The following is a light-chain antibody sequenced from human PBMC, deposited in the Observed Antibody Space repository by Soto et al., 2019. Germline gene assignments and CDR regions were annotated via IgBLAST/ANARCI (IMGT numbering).Light chain of an antibody. CDR2: DVS. CDR1: SSDVGGYNY. Sequence: QSALTQPRSVSGSPGQSVAISCTGTSSDVGGYNYVSWYQQHPGKGPKLMIYDVSGRPSGVPDRFSGSKSGNTASLTISGLQAEDEADYYCCSYAGTYAVFGGGTKLTVL. CDR3: CSYAGTYAV. J-gene: IGLJ2*01. V-gene: IGLV2-11*01.